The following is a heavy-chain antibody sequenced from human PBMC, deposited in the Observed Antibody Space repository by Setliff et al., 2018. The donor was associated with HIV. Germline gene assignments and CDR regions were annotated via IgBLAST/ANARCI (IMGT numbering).Heavy chain of an antibody. D-gene: IGHD6-19*01. Sequence: LRLSCEVSGVTLDTSDVNWVRQAPGKGLEWVSSISGGFAYFADSVKGRFRLTKDDSREILYLEMDTLRADDSALYYCAKDLSVRGSGFKGASAIWGQGTKVTVSS. CDR1: GVTLDTSD. CDR3: AKDLSVRGSGFKGASAI. J-gene: IGHJ3*02. CDR2: ISGGFA. V-gene: IGHV3-23*01.